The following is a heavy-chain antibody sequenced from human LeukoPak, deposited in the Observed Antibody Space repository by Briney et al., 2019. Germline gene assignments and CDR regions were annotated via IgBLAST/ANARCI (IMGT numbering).Heavy chain of an antibody. CDR1: GGSISSGGYC. CDR3: ARDRDTIFCWFDP. CDR2: IYHSGST. Sequence: PSQTLSLTCAVSGGSISSGGYCWSWIRQPPGKGLEWIGYIYHSGSTYYNPSLKSRVTISVDKSKNQFSLRPSSVTAAATAVYYCARDRDTIFCWFDPWGQGTLVTVSS. V-gene: IGHV4-30-2*01. D-gene: IGHD3-3*01. J-gene: IGHJ5*02.